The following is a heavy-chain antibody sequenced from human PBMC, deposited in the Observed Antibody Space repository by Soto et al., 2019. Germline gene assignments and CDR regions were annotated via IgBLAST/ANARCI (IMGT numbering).Heavy chain of an antibody. D-gene: IGHD6-13*01. CDR2: INAGNGNT. CDR3: ARDIIAAAVDY. J-gene: IGHJ4*02. V-gene: IGHV1-3*01. CDR1: GYTFTSYA. Sequence: QVQLVQSGAEVKKPGASVKVSCKASGYTFTSYAMHWVRQAPGQRLEWMGWINAGNGNTKYSQKFQGRVTITRDTSASTAYMELSSLRSEDTAVYYCARDIIAAAVDYLGQGTLVTVSS.